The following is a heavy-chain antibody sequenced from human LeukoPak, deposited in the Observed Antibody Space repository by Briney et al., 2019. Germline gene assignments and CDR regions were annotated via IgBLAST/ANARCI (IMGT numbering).Heavy chain of an antibody. CDR1: GGSISDDGYS. CDR3: ARDLGFKGTRDAFDI. J-gene: IGHJ3*02. V-gene: IGHV4-30-2*01. Sequence: SETLSLTCAVSGGSISDDGYSWSWLGQPPGMGLEWFRYIYHSGSTYYNPSLKSRVTMSVDTSKNQFSLKLSSGTAADTAVYYCARDLGFKGTRDAFDIWGQGTMVTVSS. D-gene: IGHD1-7*01. CDR2: IYHSGST.